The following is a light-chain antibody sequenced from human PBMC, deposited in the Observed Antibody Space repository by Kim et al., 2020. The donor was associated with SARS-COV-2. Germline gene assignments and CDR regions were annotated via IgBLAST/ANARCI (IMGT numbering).Light chain of an antibody. CDR1: NSGSKN. Sequence: SYELTQPLSVSVALGQTARITCGGNNSGSKNVHWYQQKPGQAPVLVIYRDSNRPSGIPERFSGSNSGNTATLTISRAQAGDAADYYCQVWDSSTWVFGGGTQLTVL. CDR3: QVWDSSTWV. J-gene: IGLJ3*02. V-gene: IGLV3-9*01. CDR2: RDS.